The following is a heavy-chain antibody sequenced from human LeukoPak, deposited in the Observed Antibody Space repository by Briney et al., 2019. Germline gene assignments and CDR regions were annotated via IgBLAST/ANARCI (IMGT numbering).Heavy chain of an antibody. CDR3: AKVGIAMVRGVINRYYGMDV. D-gene: IGHD3-10*01. Sequence: GTLSLTCAVSGGSLSSNNWWSWVRQSPGKGLEWVSAIRGSGGSTYYADSVKGRFTISRDNSKNTLYLQMNSLRAEDTAVYYCAKVGIAMVRGVINRYYGMDVWGQGTTVTVSS. CDR1: GGSLSSNN. J-gene: IGHJ6*02. V-gene: IGHV3-23*01. CDR2: IRGSGGST.